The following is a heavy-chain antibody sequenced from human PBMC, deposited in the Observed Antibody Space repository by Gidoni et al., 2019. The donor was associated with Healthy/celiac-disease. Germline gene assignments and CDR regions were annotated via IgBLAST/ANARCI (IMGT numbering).Heavy chain of an antibody. CDR3: AREGAAYDFWSGYGFDY. CDR1: GFTFSSAA. CDR2: ISYDGSNK. V-gene: IGHV3-30-3*01. D-gene: IGHD3-3*01. J-gene: IGHJ4*02. Sequence: QVQLVESGGGVVQPGRSLRLSCAAAGFTFSSAAMHWVRQAPGKGLEWVAVISYDGSNKYYADSVKCRFTISRDNSKNTLYLQMNSLRAEDTAVYYCAREGAAYDFWSGYGFDYWGQGTLVTVSS.